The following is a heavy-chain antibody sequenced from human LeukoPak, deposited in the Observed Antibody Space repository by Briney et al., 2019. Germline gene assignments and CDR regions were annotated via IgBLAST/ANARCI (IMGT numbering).Heavy chain of an antibody. CDR3: ARDLVGLYYFDY. D-gene: IGHD2-8*02. CDR1: GYSLSNYG. V-gene: IGHV1-18*01. CDR2: ISGYNGNT. J-gene: IGHJ4*02. Sequence: GASVKVSCKASGYSLSNYGFSWVRQAPGQGLEWMGWISGYNGNTNYAQKLQGRVTVTTDTSTSTAYMELRSLRSDGTAVYYCARDLVGLYYFDYWGQGTLVTVSS.